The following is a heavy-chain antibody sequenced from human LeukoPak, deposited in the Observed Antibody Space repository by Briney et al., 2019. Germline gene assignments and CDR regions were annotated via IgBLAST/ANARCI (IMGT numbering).Heavy chain of an antibody. CDR2: IYSGGRT. J-gene: IGHJ4*02. CDR1: GFXVSSNY. CDR3: AREILGLSGSWDY. V-gene: IGHV3-53*01. Sequence: GGSLRLSCAASGFXVSSNYISWVRQAPGKGLEWVSVIYSGGRTYYADSVKGRFTISRDNSKNTLYLQMNNLRAEDTAVYYCAREILGLSGSWDYWGQGTLVTVSS. D-gene: IGHD1-26*01.